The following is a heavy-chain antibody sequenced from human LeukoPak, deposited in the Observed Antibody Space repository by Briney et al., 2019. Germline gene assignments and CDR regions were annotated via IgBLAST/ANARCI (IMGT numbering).Heavy chain of an antibody. CDR3: ARGEYGDLFPAIYYYYYMDV. J-gene: IGHJ6*03. D-gene: IGHD4-17*01. CDR2: IIPIFGTA. Sequence: SVKVSCKASGGTFSSYAISWVRQAPGQGLEWMGGIIPIFGTANYAQKFQGRVTITTDESTSTAYMELSSLRSEDTAVYYCARGEYGDLFPAIYYYYYMDVWGKGTTVTVSS. V-gene: IGHV1-69*05. CDR1: GGTFSSYA.